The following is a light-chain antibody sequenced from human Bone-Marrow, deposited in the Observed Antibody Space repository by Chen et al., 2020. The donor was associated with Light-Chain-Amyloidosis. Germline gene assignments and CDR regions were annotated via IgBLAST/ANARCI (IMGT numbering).Light chain of an antibody. CDR3: QQYYGPPFT. V-gene: IGKV1-39*01. CDR1: RAIGNY. Sequence: DIQLTQSPSSLSASVGDKVTVTCRTSRAIGNYLNWYQQKAGSAPKLLIFSSSTLQGGVPSRFSGSGSGTDFTLTINSLQPEDFASYFCQQYYGPPFTFGPGTKVDIK. J-gene: IGKJ3*01. CDR2: SSS.